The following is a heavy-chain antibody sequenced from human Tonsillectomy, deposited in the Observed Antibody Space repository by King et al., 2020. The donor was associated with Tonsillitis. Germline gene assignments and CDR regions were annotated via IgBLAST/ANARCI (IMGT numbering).Heavy chain of an antibody. V-gene: IGHV5-51*01. CDR1: GYSFTSYW. Sequence: VQLVESGGEVRKPGGSLKISCEGSGYSFTSYWICWVRQMPGKGLECVGIIYPGDSDTRYSPSFQGQVTISADKSFSTAYLQWSSLKASDTAIYYCARLNRHAYNCDYADEWGQGTLVTVSS. J-gene: IGHJ4*02. D-gene: IGHD1-1*01. CDR3: ARLNRHAYNCDYADE. CDR2: IYPGDSDT.